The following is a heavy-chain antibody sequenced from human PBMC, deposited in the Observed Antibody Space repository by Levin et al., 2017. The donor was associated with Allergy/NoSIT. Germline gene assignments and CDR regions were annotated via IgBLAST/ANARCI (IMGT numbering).Heavy chain of an antibody. CDR3: ARSPYCSGGSCYSDN. CDR1: GFTITSNY. J-gene: IGHJ4*02. V-gene: IGHV3-53*01. CDR2: IYGGGST. D-gene: IGHD2-15*01. Sequence: AASVKVSCAASGFTITSNYMSWVRQAPGKGLEWVSTIYGGGSTFYADSVKGRFTISRDTSKNTLYLQMNSLRTEDTALYYCARSPYCSGGSCYSDNWGQGTLVTVSS.